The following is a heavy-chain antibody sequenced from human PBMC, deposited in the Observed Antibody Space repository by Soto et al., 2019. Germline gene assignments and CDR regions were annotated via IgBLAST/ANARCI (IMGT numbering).Heavy chain of an antibody. J-gene: IGHJ4*02. CDR1: GESISGTIYY. D-gene: IGHD6-13*01. CDR3: ARPGGSGWFYFDS. V-gene: IGHV4-39*02. CDR2: IYYSGST. Sequence: PSETMSVTCTVSGESISGTIYYWGWIRQPPGKGLEWIGSIYYSGSTYYNPSLKSRVTISVDTSMNHFSLKLTSVTAADTAVYYCARPGGSGWFYFDSWGQGSQVTVSS.